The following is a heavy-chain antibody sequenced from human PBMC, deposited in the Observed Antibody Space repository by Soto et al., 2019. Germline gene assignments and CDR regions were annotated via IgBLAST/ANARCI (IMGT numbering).Heavy chain of an antibody. CDR2: IIDSGAST. Sequence: EVQLLESGGGLVQPGGSLRLSCAASGFTFSSCAMGWVRQAPGKGLEWVSDIIDSGASTYYADSVKGRFTISRDNSNSTLYLQMNSLRAEDTALYYCAKGRSYYYYYGVDVWGQGTTVTVSS. CDR1: GFTFSSCA. J-gene: IGHJ6*02. V-gene: IGHV3-23*01. CDR3: AKGRSYYYYYGVDV.